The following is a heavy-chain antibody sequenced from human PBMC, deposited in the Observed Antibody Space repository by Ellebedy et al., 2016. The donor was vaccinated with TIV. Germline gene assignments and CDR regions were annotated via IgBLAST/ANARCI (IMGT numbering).Heavy chain of an antibody. D-gene: IGHD5/OR15-5a*01. V-gene: IGHV3-30*04. CDR3: ARGLGSFDY. J-gene: IGHJ4*02. CDR2: ISKDGNNQ. Sequence: GESLKISCAASGFTFSGSTMHWVRQAPGKGLEWVAVISKDGNNQYYGDSVKGRFTLSRDNSKNTLSLQMSSLRPEDTAVYYCARGLGSFDYWGQGTLVTVSS. CDR1: GFTFSGST.